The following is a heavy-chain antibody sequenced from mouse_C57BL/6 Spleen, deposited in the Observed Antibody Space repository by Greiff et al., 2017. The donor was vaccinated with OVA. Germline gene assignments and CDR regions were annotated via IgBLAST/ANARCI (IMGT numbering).Heavy chain of an antibody. V-gene: IGHV1-82*01. J-gene: IGHJ4*01. D-gene: IGHD2-4*01. Sequence: VKLVESGPELVKPGASVKISCKASGYAFSSSWMNWVKQRPGKGLEWIGRLYPGDGDTNYNGKFKGKATLTADKSSSTAYMQLSSLTSEDSAVYFCAREPFSTMMTTGGYYYAMDYWGQGTSVTVSS. CDR3: AREPFSTMMTTGGYYYAMDY. CDR2: LYPGDGDT. CDR1: GYAFSSSW.